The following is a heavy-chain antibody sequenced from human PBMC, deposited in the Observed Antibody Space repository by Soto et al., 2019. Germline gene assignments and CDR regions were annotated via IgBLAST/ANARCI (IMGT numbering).Heavy chain of an antibody. J-gene: IGHJ4*02. CDR2: ISGSGGKT. CDR3: SRSIIYVGRFDS. D-gene: IGHD3-16*01. Sequence: EVQLLESGGGLVQPGGSLRLSCAASGFILSDSYMSWVRQAPGKGLEWVSSISGSGGKTYYADSVKGRFSISRDTSKNTVYLQMNSLRADDTAVYSCSRSIIYVGRFDSWGQGTLVTVSS. V-gene: IGHV3-23*01. CDR1: GFILSDSY.